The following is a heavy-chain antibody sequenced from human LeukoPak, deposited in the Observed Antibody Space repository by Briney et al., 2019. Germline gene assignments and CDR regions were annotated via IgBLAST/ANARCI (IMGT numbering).Heavy chain of an antibody. CDR2: IYTSGST. J-gene: IGHJ4*02. Sequence: SETLSLTCSVSGGSISSYYWSWIRQPPGKGLEWIGYIYTSGSTNYNPSLKSRVTISVDTSKNQFSLKLSSVTAADTAVYYCARLFQWPAFDYWGQGTLVTVSS. CDR3: ARLFQWPAFDY. D-gene: IGHD2-21*01. V-gene: IGHV4-4*09. CDR1: GGSISSYY.